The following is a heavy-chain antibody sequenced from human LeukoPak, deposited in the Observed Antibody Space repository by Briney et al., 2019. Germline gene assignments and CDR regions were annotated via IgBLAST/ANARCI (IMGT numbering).Heavy chain of an antibody. CDR1: GFIFSDST. CDR2: ISSSSTYI. D-gene: IGHD2-15*01. CDR3: ARVQRNIEVVVAATDVEPFDL. V-gene: IGHV3-21*01. Sequence: PGGSLRLSCAASGFIFSDSTMNWVRQAPGKGLEWVSPISSSSTYIYYGDSVRGRFTISRDDAKNSLFLLLNSLSAEDTAVYYCARVQRNIEVVVAATDVEPFDLWGQGTMVTVSS. J-gene: IGHJ3*01.